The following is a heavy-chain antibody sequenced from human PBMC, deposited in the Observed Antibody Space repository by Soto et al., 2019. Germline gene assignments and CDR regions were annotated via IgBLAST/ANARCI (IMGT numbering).Heavy chain of an antibody. D-gene: IGHD2-21*02. J-gene: IGHJ4*02. CDR3: TRDPKLYGVGADCYVY. V-gene: IGHV3-30*03. CDR1: GFTFSSYG. Sequence: PGGSLRLSCAASGFTFSSYGMHWVRQAQGKGLEWVAVILYDGSKKYYADSVRGRLTISRDNAANSLSLRMASLRAEDTATYYCTRDPKLYGVGADCYVYWGQGTPVTVSS. CDR2: ILYDGSKK.